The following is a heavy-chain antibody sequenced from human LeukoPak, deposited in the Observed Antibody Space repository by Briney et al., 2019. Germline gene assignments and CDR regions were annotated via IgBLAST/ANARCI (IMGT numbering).Heavy chain of an antibody. V-gene: IGHV4-39*01. D-gene: IGHD3-9*01. Sequence: KPSETLSLTCTVSGASISSSSYYWGWIRQPPGKGLEWIGTIYYSGSTFYNPSLKSRVTISVDTSKNQFSLNLSSVTAADTAVYYCARSYDVLTGRPLDNWGQGTLVTVSS. CDR2: IYYSGST. J-gene: IGHJ4*02. CDR3: ARSYDVLTGRPLDN. CDR1: GASISSSSYY.